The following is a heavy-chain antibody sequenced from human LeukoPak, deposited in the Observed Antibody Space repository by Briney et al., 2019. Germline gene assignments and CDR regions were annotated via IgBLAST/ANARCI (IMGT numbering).Heavy chain of an antibody. CDR2: IDSAGTT. Sequence: PGGSLRLSCVVSGFLVSSNYMSWVRQAPGKGLEWVSLIDSAGTTYYADSVKGRFTISRDNSKNTLYLQMNSLRAEDTAVYYCARGPWASFDYWGQGTLVTVSS. CDR3: ARGPWASFDY. D-gene: IGHD3-16*01. V-gene: IGHV3-66*01. CDR1: GFLVSSNY. J-gene: IGHJ4*02.